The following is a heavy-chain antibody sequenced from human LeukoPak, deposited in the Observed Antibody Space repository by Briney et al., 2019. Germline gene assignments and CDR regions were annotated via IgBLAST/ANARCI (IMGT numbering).Heavy chain of an antibody. V-gene: IGHV3-21*01. CDR2: ISSSSSYM. CDR1: GFTFSDHY. D-gene: IGHD2-2*01. Sequence: GGSLRLSCAGSGFTFSDHYMDWVRQAPGKGLEWVSSISSSSSYMYYADSVKGRFTISRDNSKNTLYLQMNSLRAEDTAVYYCARDAYIVVVPAGENYFDYWGQGTLVTVSS. J-gene: IGHJ4*02. CDR3: ARDAYIVVVPAGENYFDY.